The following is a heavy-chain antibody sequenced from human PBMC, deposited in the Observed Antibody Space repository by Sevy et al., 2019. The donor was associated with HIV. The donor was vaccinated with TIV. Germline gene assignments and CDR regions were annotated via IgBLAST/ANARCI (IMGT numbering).Heavy chain of an antibody. CDR3: ARDRGRGEVALDL. Sequence: GGSLRLSCAASGFRFRDYRINWVRKAQGKGLEWVSYITSSSNTINYADSVKGRFTISRDNGRNTLYLQINSLRHEDTAVYYCARDRGRGEVALDLWGQGTLVTVSS. J-gene: IGHJ5*02. V-gene: IGHV3-48*02. D-gene: IGHD3-10*01. CDR1: GFRFRDYR. CDR2: ITSSSNTI.